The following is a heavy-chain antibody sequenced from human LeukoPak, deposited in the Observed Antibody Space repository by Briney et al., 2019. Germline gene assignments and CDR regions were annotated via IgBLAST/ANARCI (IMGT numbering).Heavy chain of an antibody. D-gene: IGHD6-6*01. V-gene: IGHV1-69*05. CDR1: GGTFGSYA. Sequence: SVKVSCKASGGTFGSYAISWVRQAPGRGLEWMGGTIPIFGTANYAQKSQGRVTITTDESTSTAYMELSSLRSEDTAVYYSARSSSSVDYYYYMDVWGKGTTVTVSS. J-gene: IGHJ6*03. CDR2: TIPIFGTA. CDR3: ARSSSSVDYYYYMDV.